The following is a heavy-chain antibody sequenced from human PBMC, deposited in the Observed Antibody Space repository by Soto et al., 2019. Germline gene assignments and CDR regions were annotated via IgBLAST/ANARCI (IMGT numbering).Heavy chain of an antibody. CDR1: GFTFSGYA. CDR2: ISGSGGSK. J-gene: IGHJ4*02. D-gene: IGHD3-22*01. V-gene: IGHV3-23*01. Sequence: GGSLSLSCAASGFTFSGYALSWVRQAPGKGLEWVSAISGSGGSKYYADSERGRFTISRDNSKNTLYLQMNSLSAEDTAVDYCAKAPRNYDSSGYFDYWGQGTLVTVSS. CDR3: AKAPRNYDSSGYFDY.